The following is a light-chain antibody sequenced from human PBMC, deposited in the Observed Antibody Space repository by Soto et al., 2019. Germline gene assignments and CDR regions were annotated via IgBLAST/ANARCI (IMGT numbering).Light chain of an antibody. CDR2: DAS. CDR1: QSVRSN. V-gene: IGKV3-15*01. Sequence: EKVMTQSRATLSVSPGERATLSCGASQSVRSNVAWYQQKPGQPPRLLIYDASTRATGIPSRFSGSGSGTEFTLTISSLKSEDFAVYYCQQYDNWPRTFGQGTKVDIK. CDR3: QQYDNWPRT. J-gene: IGKJ1*01.